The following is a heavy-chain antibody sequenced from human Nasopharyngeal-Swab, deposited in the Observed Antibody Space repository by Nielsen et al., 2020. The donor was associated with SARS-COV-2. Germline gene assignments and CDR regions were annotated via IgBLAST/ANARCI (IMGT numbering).Heavy chain of an antibody. CDR2: IRSKGNSYAT. Sequence: GESLKISCAASGFIFSDSAIHWVRQASGKGLEWVGRIRSKGNSYATEYAASVEGRFTISRDDSKNTAYLQTNSLITEDTAVYYCTRCGGSCYTGKDYWGQGTLVTVSS. CDR3: TRCGGSCYTGKDY. CDR1: GFIFSDSA. D-gene: IGHD2-15*01. V-gene: IGHV3-73*01. J-gene: IGHJ4*02.